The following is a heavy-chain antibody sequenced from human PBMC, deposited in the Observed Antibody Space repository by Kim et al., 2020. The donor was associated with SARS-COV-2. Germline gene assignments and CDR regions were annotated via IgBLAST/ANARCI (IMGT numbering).Heavy chain of an antibody. J-gene: IGHJ6*02. CDR2: IYHEGTT. CDR3: ARTPDYYYGMEV. V-gene: IGHV4-4*02. CDR1: GGSINNKNW. Sequence: SETLSLTCTVSGGSINNKNWWSWVRQPPGKGLEWIGEIYHEGTTNYNPSLKSRVTILVDRSKNQCSLKLTSVTAADTAVYYCARTPDYYYGMEVWGQGTTVTVSS.